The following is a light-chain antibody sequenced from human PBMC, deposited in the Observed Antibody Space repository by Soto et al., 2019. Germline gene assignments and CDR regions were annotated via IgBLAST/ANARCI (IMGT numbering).Light chain of an antibody. CDR1: QSISSW. Sequence: DIQMTQSPSTLSASVGDRVTITCRASQSISSWLAWYQQKPGKAPKLLIYKASSLESGVPSRFSGSGSGTEFTLTISSLQPDDFATYDCQQYKSYSPRYTFGQGTKLEIK. CDR2: KAS. V-gene: IGKV1-5*03. J-gene: IGKJ2*01. CDR3: QQYKSYSPRYT.